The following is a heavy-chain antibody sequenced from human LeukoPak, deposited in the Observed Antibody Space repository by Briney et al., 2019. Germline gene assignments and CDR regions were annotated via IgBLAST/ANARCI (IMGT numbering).Heavy chain of an antibody. D-gene: IGHD6-13*01. CDR1: GYTFTSYG. J-gene: IGHJ5*02. V-gene: IGHV1-18*01. CDR3: AREGAGIAAANWFDP. Sequence: ASVTVSCKASGYTFTSYGISWVRQAPGQGLEWMGWISAYNGNTNYAQKLQGRVTMTTDTSTSTAYMELGSLRSDDTAVYYCAREGAGIAAANWFDPWGQGTLVTVSS. CDR2: ISAYNGNT.